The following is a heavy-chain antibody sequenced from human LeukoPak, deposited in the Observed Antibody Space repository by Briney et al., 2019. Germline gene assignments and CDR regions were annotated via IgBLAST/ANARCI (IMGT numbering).Heavy chain of an antibody. Sequence: PGGSLRLSCAASGFTFSSYWMSWVRQAPGKGQEWVANIKQDGSEKDYVDSVKGRFTISRDNAKNSLYLQMNSLRTEDTAVYYCAREGPDAFDIWGQGTMVTVSS. CDR3: AREGPDAFDI. J-gene: IGHJ3*02. CDR2: IKQDGSEK. V-gene: IGHV3-7*01. CDR1: GFTFSSYW.